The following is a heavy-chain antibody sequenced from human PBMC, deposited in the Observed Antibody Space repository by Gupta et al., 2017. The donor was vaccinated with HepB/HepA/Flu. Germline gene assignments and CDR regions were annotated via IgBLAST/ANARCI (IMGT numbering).Heavy chain of an antibody. V-gene: IGHV4-59*01. CDR2: IYYSGST. Sequence: QVQLQESGPGLVKPSETLSLTCTVSGGSISSYYWSWIRQPPGKGLEWIGYIYYSGSTNYNPSLKSRVTISVDTSKNQFSLKLSSVTAAHTAVYYCARDWGGRGWFDPWGQGTLVTVSS. CDR3: ARDWGGRGWFDP. CDR1: GGSISSYY. D-gene: IGHD3-16*01. J-gene: IGHJ5*02.